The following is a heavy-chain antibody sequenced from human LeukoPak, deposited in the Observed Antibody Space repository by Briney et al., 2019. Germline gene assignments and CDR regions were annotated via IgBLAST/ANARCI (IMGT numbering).Heavy chain of an antibody. Sequence: SETLSLTCTVSGGSIIGSSDYWGWIRQSPGKGLEWIGSIYYSGSTYYNPSLKSRVTISVDTSKNQFYVKLTSVTAADTAVYYCARNESVLGTTGLNDFFDDWGQGTLVTVSS. J-gene: IGHJ4*02. D-gene: IGHD1-26*01. CDR3: ARNESVLGTTGLNDFFDD. CDR1: GGSIIGSSDY. V-gene: IGHV4-39*01. CDR2: IYYSGST.